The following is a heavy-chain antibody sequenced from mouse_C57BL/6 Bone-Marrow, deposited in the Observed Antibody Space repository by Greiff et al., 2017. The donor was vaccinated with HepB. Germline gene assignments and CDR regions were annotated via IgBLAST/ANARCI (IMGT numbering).Heavy chain of an antibody. CDR2: ISSGSSSI. CDR3: AKRDDYAWDY. Sequence: EVKLVESGGGLVKPGGSLKLSCAASGFTFSDYVMHWVHQSPEKGLEWVAYISSGSSSIYYADTVKGRFTMSRDNAKNTLVLQMTSLRSEDTAMYYCAKRDDYAWDYWGQGTTLTVSS. CDR1: GFTFSDYV. V-gene: IGHV5-17*01. J-gene: IGHJ2*01. D-gene: IGHD2-4*01.